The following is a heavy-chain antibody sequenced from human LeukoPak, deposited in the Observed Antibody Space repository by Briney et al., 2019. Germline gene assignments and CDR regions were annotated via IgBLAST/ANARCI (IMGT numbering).Heavy chain of an antibody. V-gene: IGHV1-2*06. Sequence: ASVKVSCKASGGTFSSYAISWVRQAPGQGLEWMGQINPNSGGTNYAQKFQGRVTMTRDTSISTAYMELSRLRSDDTAVYYCARARRDGYNGKDYWGQGTLVTVSS. CDR3: ARARRDGYNGKDY. D-gene: IGHD5-24*01. CDR2: INPNSGGT. CDR1: GGTFSSYA. J-gene: IGHJ4*02.